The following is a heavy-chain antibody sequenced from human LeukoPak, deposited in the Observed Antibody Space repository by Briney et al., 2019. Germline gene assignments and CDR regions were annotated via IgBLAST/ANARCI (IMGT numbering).Heavy chain of an antibody. D-gene: IGHD1-26*01. CDR2: ISYDGSNE. CDR1: GFTFSNYA. CDR3: ARDSRSYCTGTYS. V-gene: IGHV3-30*09. J-gene: IGHJ4*02. Sequence: GGSLRLSCAASGFTFSNYAMHWVCQAPGKGLEWVAVISYDGSNEYYADSVKGRFAISRDNSKNTLYLQMSSLRAEDTAVYYCARDSRSYCTGTYSWGQGTLVTVSS.